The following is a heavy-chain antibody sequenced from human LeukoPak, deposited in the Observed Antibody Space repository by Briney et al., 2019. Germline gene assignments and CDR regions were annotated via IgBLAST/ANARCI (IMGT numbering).Heavy chain of an antibody. V-gene: IGHV3-23*01. Sequence: GGSLRLSCAASGFTFSSYAMSWVRQAPGKGLEWVSAISGSGGSTYYADSVKGRFAISRDNSKNTLYLQMNSLRAEDTAVYYCAKDRTYYYGSGSSPEMFDPWDQGTLVTVSS. J-gene: IGHJ5*02. CDR3: AKDRTYYYGSGSSPEMFDP. D-gene: IGHD3-10*01. CDR1: GFTFSSYA. CDR2: ISGSGGST.